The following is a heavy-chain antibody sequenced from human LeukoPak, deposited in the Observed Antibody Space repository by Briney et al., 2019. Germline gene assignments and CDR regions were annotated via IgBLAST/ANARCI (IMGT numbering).Heavy chain of an antibody. CDR3: ARDRTTYNYAVGDPFDH. CDR1: GFTFSSFS. D-gene: IGHD5-18*01. CDR2: ISLDGSST. J-gene: IGHJ4*02. V-gene: IGHV3-30-3*01. Sequence: PGGSLRLSCVASGFTFSSFSLNWVRQAPGKGLEWVALISLDGSSTYYADSVKGRFTISRDGSKNTLFLQMNSLRVEDTAVYYCARDRTTYNYAVGDPFDHWGQGTLVTVSS.